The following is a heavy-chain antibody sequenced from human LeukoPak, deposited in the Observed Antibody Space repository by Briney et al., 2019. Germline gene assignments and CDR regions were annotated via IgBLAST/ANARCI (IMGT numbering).Heavy chain of an antibody. CDR3: VRDRHYIGNRDVRFPY. V-gene: IGHV3-23*01. CDR1: GFSLSSYA. D-gene: IGHD3-10*01. CDR2: RSSSDDGK. Sequence: GGSLRLSCTVSGFSLSSYAMSWVRRAPGKGLEWVSARSSSDDGKYYADSVRGRFTISRDNSRNTMYLQMNSLRAEDAAVYYCVRDRHYIGNRDVRFPYWGQGALVTVSS. J-gene: IGHJ4*02.